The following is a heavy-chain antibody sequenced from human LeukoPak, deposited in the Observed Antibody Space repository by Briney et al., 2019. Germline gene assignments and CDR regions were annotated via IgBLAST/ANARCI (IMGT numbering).Heavy chain of an antibody. D-gene: IGHD2-2*01. Sequence: ASVKVSCKASGYTFTGYYMHWVRQAPGQGLEWMGWINPNSGGTNYAQKFQGRVTMTRDTSISTAYMELSRLRSDDTAVYYCARGYCSSTSCLKWNAFDIWGQGTMVTVSS. J-gene: IGHJ3*02. V-gene: IGHV1-2*02. CDR2: INPNSGGT. CDR3: ARGYCSSTSCLKWNAFDI. CDR1: GYTFTGYY.